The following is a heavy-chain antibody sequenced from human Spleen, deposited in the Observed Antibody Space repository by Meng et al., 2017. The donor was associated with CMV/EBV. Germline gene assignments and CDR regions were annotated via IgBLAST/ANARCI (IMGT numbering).Heavy chain of an antibody. J-gene: IGHJ6*02. CDR1: SFTFSSYA. D-gene: IGHD2-2*02. V-gene: IGHV3-30-3*01. CDR3: ARDRRYGSYQLLYTYNGMDV. CDR2: ISYDGNNT. Sequence: RGSLRRSCAPSSFTFSSYAMHWVRQAPGKGLEWVAVISYDGNNTFSADSVKGRFTISRDNSKNTLYLQMNSLRGEDTALYYCARDRRYGSYQLLYTYNGMDVWGPGPTVTVSS.